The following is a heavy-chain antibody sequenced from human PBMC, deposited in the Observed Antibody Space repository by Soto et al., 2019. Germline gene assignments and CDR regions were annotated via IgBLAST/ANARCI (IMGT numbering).Heavy chain of an antibody. Sequence: QVQLVESGGGVVQPGRSLRLSCAASGFNFGGYGMHWVRQAPGKGLEWVAITRHDGSNTYYADSVRGRFTISRDNSKNTLYLQINSLTVEDTAVYYCVRDGVGATTYFGYFDYWGQGTLITVSS. V-gene: IGHV3-33*01. CDR1: GFNFGGYG. J-gene: IGHJ4*02. D-gene: IGHD1-26*01. CDR2: TRHDGSNT. CDR3: VRDGVGATTYFGYFDY.